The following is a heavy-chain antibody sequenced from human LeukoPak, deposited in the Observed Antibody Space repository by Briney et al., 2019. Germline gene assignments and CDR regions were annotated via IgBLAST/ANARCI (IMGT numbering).Heavy chain of an antibody. CDR1: GYTFTGYY. CDR3: AKENYRFDS. D-gene: IGHD5-24*01. Sequence: ASVKVSCKASGYTFTGYYLHWVRQAPGQGLEWMGWINPKSGGTKYAQKFQGRVTMTRDTSISTAYMELSRLRSDDTAAYYCAKENYRFDSWGQGTLVTVSS. CDR2: INPKSGGT. V-gene: IGHV1-2*02. J-gene: IGHJ5*01.